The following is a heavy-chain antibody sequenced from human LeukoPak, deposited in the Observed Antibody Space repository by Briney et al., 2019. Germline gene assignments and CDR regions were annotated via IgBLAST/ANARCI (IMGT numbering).Heavy chain of an antibody. CDR3: ASGSRRFDY. D-gene: IGHD5-12*01. Sequence: GGSLRLSYAASGFAFSNYSMNGVRQAPGKGVGWVSYISGSSTNIYYADSVKGRFTISRDNAKNSLCLQMNSLRAEDTAVYYCASGSRRFDYWGQGTLVTVSS. J-gene: IGHJ4*02. CDR1: GFAFSNYS. V-gene: IGHV3-48*01. CDR2: ISGSSTNI.